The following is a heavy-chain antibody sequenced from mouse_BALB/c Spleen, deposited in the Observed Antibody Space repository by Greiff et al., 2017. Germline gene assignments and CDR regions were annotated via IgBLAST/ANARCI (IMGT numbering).Heavy chain of an antibody. D-gene: IGHD1-1*01. V-gene: IGHV3-8*02. Sequence: VQLKESGPSLVKPSQTLSLTCSVTGDSITSGYWNWIRKFPGNKLEYMGYISYSGSTYYNPSLKSRISITRDTSKNQYYLQLNSVTTEDTATYYCARGRDYGSFPYYFDYWGQGTTLTVSS. CDR3: ARGRDYGSFPYYFDY. J-gene: IGHJ2*01. CDR1: GDSITSGY. CDR2: ISYSGST.